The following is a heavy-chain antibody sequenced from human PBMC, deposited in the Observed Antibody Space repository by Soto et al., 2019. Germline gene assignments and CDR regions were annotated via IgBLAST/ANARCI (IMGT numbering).Heavy chain of an antibody. CDR1: GFTFSTYS. J-gene: IGHJ6*02. CDR2: ISSSSSFI. V-gene: IGHV3-21*01. Sequence: GGSLRLSCAASGFTFSTYSMNWVRQAPGKGLEWVSSISSSSSFIYYADSVKGRLTISRDNAKNSLYLQMNSLRAEDTAVYYCAREVYGMDVWGQGTTVTVSS. CDR3: AREVYGMDV.